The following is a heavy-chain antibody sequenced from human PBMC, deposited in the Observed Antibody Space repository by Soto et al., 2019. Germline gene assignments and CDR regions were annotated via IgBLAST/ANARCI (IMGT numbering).Heavy chain of an antibody. CDR2: FIAMLGTP. D-gene: IGHD5-18*01. V-gene: IGHV1-69*13. CDR3: ARGAMANFDY. CDR1: GGTFGSQG. Sequence: ASVKVSCKASGGTFGSQGIAWVRQAPGQGLEWMGGFIAMLGTPTYAKKVQGRATISADESLTSSYLELRSLRSEDTGVYFCARGAMANFDYWGQGTVVTVSS. J-gene: IGHJ4*02.